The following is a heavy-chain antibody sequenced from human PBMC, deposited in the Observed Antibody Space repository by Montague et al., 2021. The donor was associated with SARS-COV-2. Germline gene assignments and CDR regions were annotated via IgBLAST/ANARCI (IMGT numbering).Heavy chain of an antibody. CDR1: GVSVNNYY. Sequence: SETLSLTCSVSGVSVNNYYWAWIRKTPEKGLERIGYIYYTGSTNYNPSLRNRITISIDTSANQISLKLRSVTPADTAVYYCVRDFYDTSDYFQGTFDVWGHGTVVSVSS. V-gene: IGHV4-59*02. D-gene: IGHD3-22*01. J-gene: IGHJ3*01. CDR3: VRDFYDTSDYFQGTFDV. CDR2: IYYTGST.